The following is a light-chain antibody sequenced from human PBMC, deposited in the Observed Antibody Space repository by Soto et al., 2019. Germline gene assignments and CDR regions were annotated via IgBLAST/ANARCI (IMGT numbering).Light chain of an antibody. Sequence: QSAPTQPASVSGSPGQSITISCTGTSSDVGGYNYVSWYQQYPGEAPKLIIYDVSKRPSGVPDRFSGSKSGNTASLTISGLQAEDEADYYCCSYAGTYTLWVFGGGTKLTVL. CDR3: CSYAGTYTLWV. CDR1: SSDVGGYNY. CDR2: DVS. J-gene: IGLJ3*02. V-gene: IGLV2-11*01.